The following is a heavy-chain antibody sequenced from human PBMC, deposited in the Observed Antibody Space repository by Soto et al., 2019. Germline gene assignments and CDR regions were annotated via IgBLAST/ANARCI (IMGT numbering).Heavy chain of an antibody. V-gene: IGHV3-23*01. Sequence: VQLLESGGGLVQPGGSLRLSCAASGFPLRNYAMTWVRQAPGKGLEWVSTNSGSGDTAYYADSVKGRITISRDNSKNTLYLQMNSLRAEDTAVYYCAKYQGSDYYDSSGPFDAWGQGTLVTVSS. CDR2: NSGSGDTA. J-gene: IGHJ4*02. CDR1: GFPLRNYA. D-gene: IGHD3-22*01. CDR3: AKYQGSDYYDSSGPFDA.